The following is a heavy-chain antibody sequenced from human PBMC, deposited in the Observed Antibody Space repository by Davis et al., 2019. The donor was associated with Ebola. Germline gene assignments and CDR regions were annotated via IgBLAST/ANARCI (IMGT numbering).Heavy chain of an antibody. J-gene: IGHJ4*02. CDR2: ISSSSSYI. Sequence: GESLKISCAASGFTFSSYSMNWVRQAPGKGLEWVSSISSSSSYIYYADSVKGRFTISRDNAKNSLYLQMNSLRAEDTAVYYCARDGLWFGELSAYWGQGTLVTVSS. CDR1: GFTFSSYS. V-gene: IGHV3-21*01. CDR3: ARDGLWFGELSAY. D-gene: IGHD3-10*01.